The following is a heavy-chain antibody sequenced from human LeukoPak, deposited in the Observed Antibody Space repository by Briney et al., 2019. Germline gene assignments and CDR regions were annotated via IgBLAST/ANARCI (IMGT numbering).Heavy chain of an antibody. Sequence: GGSLRLSCAASGFPFNYYGMHWVRQAPGKGLEWVAVIWYDGSNKYYADSAKGRFTISRDNSKNTLYLQTNSLRAEDTAVYYCARDSAPGYASSWPSYYFDYWGQGTLVTVSS. CDR2: IWYDGSNK. D-gene: IGHD6-13*01. V-gene: IGHV3-33*01. CDR3: ARDSAPGYASSWPSYYFDY. CDR1: GFPFNYYG. J-gene: IGHJ4*02.